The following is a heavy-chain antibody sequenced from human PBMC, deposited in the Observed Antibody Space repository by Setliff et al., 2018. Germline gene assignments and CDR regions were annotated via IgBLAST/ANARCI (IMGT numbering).Heavy chain of an antibody. V-gene: IGHV3-7*01. CDR3: ARDGGEY. CDR2: IKQAGSEK. D-gene: IGHD3-16*01. J-gene: IGHJ4*02. Sequence: PGGSLRLSCAASGFTFSRYWMSWVRQAPGKGLEWVANIKQAGSEKYYVDSVKGRFTISRDNAKNSLYLQMNSLRAEDTAVYYCARDGGEYWGQGTLVTVSS. CDR1: GFTFSRYW.